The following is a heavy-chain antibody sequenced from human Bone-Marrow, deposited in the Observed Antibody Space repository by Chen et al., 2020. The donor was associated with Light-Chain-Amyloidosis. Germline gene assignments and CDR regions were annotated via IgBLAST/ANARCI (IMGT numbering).Heavy chain of an antibody. V-gene: IGHV1-46*01. D-gene: IGHD5-12*01. Sequence: QVQLVQSGAEVKKPGASVKVSCKASGYTFTSYYMHWVRQAPGQGLEWVGIINPSGGSTSYAQKFQGRVTMTRDTSTSTVYMELSSLRSEDTAVYYCARGGGSTIRRGGPDYWGQGTLVTVSS. CDR1: GYTFTSYY. CDR2: INPSGGST. CDR3: ARGGGSTIRRGGPDY. J-gene: IGHJ4*02.